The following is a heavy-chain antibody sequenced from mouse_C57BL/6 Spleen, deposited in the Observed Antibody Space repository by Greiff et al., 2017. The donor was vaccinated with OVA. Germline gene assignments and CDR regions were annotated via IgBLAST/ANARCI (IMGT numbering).Heavy chain of an antibody. Sequence: VQLQESGPELVKPGASVKISCKASGYAFSSSWMNWVKQRPGKGLEWIGRIYPGDGDTNYNGKFKGKATLTADKSSSTAYMQLSRLTSEDSAVYFCARLGSSGYLYAMDYWGQGTSVTVSS. CDR3: ARLGSSGYLYAMDY. CDR1: GYAFSSSW. V-gene: IGHV1-82*01. CDR2: IYPGDGDT. J-gene: IGHJ4*01. D-gene: IGHD3-2*02.